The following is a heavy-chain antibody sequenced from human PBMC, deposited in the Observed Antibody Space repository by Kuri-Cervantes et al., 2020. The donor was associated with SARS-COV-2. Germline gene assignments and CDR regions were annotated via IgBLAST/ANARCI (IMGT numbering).Heavy chain of an antibody. CDR1: GYSFTSYW. J-gene: IGHJ4*02. CDR3: ARGDGDGYNSYYFDY. D-gene: IGHD5-24*01. V-gene: IGHV5-51*01. Sequence: GGSLRLSCKGSGYSFTSYWIGWVRQMPGKGLEWMGIIYPGDSDTRYSPSFQGQVTISADKSISTAYLQWSSLKASDTAMFYCARGDGDGYNSYYFDYWGQGTLVTVSS. CDR2: IYPGDSDT.